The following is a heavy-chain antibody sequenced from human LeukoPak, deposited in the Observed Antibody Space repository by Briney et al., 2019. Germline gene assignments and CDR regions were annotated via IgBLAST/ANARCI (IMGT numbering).Heavy chain of an antibody. CDR2: IYYSGST. J-gene: IGHJ4*02. CDR1: GGSISSCSYY. V-gene: IGHV4-39*01. Sequence: SETLSLTCTVYGGSISSCSYYWGWIRQPPGKGLEWIGSIYYSGSTHYNPSLKSRLTIFVDTSKNQFSLKVNSVSAADTAVYYCARNVTVTVSGTKFNYFDYWGQGTLVTVSS. CDR3: ARNVTVTVSGTKFNYFDY. D-gene: IGHD4-17*01.